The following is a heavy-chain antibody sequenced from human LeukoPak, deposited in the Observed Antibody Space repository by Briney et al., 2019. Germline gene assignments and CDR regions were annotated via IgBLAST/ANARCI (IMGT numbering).Heavy chain of an antibody. D-gene: IGHD6-19*01. CDR2: ISSSSSYI. Sequence: GSLRPSCAASGFTFSSYSMNWVRQAPGKGLEWVSSISSSSSYIYYADSVKGRFTISRDNAKNSLYLQMNSLRAEDTAVYYCARDRVAGIFDYWGQGTLVTVSS. J-gene: IGHJ4*02. V-gene: IGHV3-21*01. CDR3: ARDRVAGIFDY. CDR1: GFTFSSYS.